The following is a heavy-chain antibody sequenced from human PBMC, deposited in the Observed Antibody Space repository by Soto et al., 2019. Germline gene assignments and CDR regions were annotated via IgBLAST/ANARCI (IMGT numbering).Heavy chain of an antibody. D-gene: IGHD1-26*01. CDR2: FDPEDGET. J-gene: IGHJ4*02. V-gene: IGHV1-24*01. Sequence: ASVNVSCKVSGYTLTELSMHWVRQAPGKGLEWMGGFDPEDGETIYAQKFQGRVTMTEDTSTDTAYMELSSLRSEDTAVYYCATDGPRSIVRAPFAYRGQGTLVIVSS. CDR3: ATDGPRSIVRAPFAY. CDR1: GYTLTELS.